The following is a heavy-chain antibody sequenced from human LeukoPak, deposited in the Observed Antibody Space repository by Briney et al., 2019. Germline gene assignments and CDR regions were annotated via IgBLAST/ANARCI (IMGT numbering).Heavy chain of an antibody. Sequence: ASVKVSFKGSGGTFSNYVITWVRQPPGQGLEWMGRIIPFYGTTNYARQLQGRLTISTDESTTKAYVELSSLRAEDTAVYYCARTAERARVDRRYNYFDYWGQGTLVTVSS. CDR1: GGTFSNYV. CDR2: IIPFYGTT. D-gene: IGHD1-14*01. CDR3: ARTAERARVDRRYNYFDY. V-gene: IGHV1-69*05. J-gene: IGHJ4*02.